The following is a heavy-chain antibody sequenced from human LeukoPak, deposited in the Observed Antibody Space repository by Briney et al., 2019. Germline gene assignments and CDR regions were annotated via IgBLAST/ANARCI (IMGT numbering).Heavy chain of an antibody. Sequence: PGRSLRLSCAASGFTFDDYAMHWVRQAPGKGLEWVSGIRWNSGSIGYADSVKGRFTISRDNAKNSLYLQMNSLRAEDTALYYCAKDRSSSWYLINYFDYWGQGTLVTVSS. CDR1: GFTFDDYA. D-gene: IGHD6-13*01. CDR2: IRWNSGSI. V-gene: IGHV3-9*01. J-gene: IGHJ4*02. CDR3: AKDRSSSWYLINYFDY.